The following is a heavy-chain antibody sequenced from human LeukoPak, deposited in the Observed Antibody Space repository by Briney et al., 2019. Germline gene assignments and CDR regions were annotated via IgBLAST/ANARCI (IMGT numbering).Heavy chain of an antibody. CDR2: IYSGGGT. CDR1: GFTVSSNY. V-gene: IGHV3-66*01. Sequence: QPGGSLRLSCAASGFTVSSNYMSWVRQAPGKGLEWVSVIYSGGGTYYTDSVKGRFTIARDNSKNTLYLQMNSLRVEDTAVYYCAGGPPYSSSWHYFDYWGQGTLVTVSS. J-gene: IGHJ4*02. CDR3: AGGPPYSSSWHYFDY. D-gene: IGHD6-13*01.